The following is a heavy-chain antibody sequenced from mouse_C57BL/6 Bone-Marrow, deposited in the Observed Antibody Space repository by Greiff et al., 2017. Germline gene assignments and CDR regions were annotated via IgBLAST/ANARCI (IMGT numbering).Heavy chain of an antibody. Sequence: VQLQESGPGPVKPSQSLFLTCSITGFPITSGYYWIWIRQSPGKPLEWMGYITHSGETFYNPSLQSPISITRETSKNQFFLQLNSVTTEDTAMYYCAGDREVTTGDYAMDYWGQGTSVTVSS. J-gene: IGHJ4*01. CDR2: ITHSGET. D-gene: IGHD2-1*01. V-gene: IGHV12-3*01. CDR1: GFPITSGYY. CDR3: AGDREVTTGDYAMDY.